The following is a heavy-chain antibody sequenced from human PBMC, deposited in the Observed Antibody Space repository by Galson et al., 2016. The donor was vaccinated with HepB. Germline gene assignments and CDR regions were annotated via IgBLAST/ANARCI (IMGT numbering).Heavy chain of an antibody. CDR2: ISSSGTTI. CDR1: GFTFSRYE. D-gene: IGHD3-9*01. CDR3: AREPVRLDDLLTGPPKNPDY. Sequence: SLRLSCAASGFTFSRYEMNWVRQAPGKGLEWVSYISSSGTTIYYADSVKGRFPISRDNAKNSLDLQMNSLRAEDTAVYYCAREPVRLDDLLTGPPKNPDYWGQGTLVTVSS. V-gene: IGHV3-48*03. J-gene: IGHJ4*02.